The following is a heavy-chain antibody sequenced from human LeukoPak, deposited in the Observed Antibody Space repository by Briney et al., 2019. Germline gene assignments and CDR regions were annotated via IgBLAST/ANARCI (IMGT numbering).Heavy chain of an antibody. Sequence: SVKVSCKASGDTFNSYAISWVRQAPGQGLEWMGGIIPIFGTTNYARKFRGRVTLTADKSTRTAYMELSSLRSEDTAVYYCARAFDILTEYYFDYWGQGTLVTVSS. CDR2: IIPIFGTT. CDR1: GDTFNSYA. J-gene: IGHJ4*02. CDR3: ARAFDILTEYYFDY. V-gene: IGHV1-69*06. D-gene: IGHD3-9*01.